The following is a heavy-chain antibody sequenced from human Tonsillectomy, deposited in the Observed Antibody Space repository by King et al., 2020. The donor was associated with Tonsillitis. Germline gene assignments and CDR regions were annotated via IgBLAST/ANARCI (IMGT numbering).Heavy chain of an antibody. D-gene: IGHD2-15*01. CDR3: ARELRVSY. Sequence: VQLVESGGGLVQPGGSLRLSCTVSGFTFRSFWMSWVRQAPGRGLEWVASIRQDGSEKYYVDSVKGRFTISRDNAKNSLYLQMNGLRAEDTAVYYCARELRVSYWGQGSLVTVSS. V-gene: IGHV3-7*03. J-gene: IGHJ4*02. CDR1: GFTFRSFW. CDR2: IRQDGSEK.